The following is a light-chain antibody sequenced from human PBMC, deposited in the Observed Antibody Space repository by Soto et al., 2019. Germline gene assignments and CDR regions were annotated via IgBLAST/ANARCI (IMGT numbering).Light chain of an antibody. Sequence: ILMTQSPATLSVSPGERATLSCRASQSVSNNLAWYQQKPGQAPSLLIYDASTRATGIPARFIGSGSGTEFYLNISGLQSEDFAVYYCQQYKNWPPWTFDRGTKVEIK. J-gene: IGKJ1*01. V-gene: IGKV3-15*01. CDR3: QQYKNWPPWT. CDR1: QSVSNN. CDR2: DAS.